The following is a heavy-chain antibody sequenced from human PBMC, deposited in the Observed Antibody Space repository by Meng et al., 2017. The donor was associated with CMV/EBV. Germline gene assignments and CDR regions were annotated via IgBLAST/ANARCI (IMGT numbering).Heavy chain of an antibody. CDR2: SNPNSGGT. Sequence: SGYTVTGFERHRVRQAPGQGLEWMGWSNPNSGGTNYAQKFQGRVTMTRDTSISTAYMELSRLRSDDTAVYYCAREWVVPAAIDWFDPWGQGTLVTVSS. J-gene: IGHJ5*02. V-gene: IGHV1-2*02. CDR3: AREWVVPAAIDWFDP. D-gene: IGHD2-2*01. CDR1: GYTVTGFE.